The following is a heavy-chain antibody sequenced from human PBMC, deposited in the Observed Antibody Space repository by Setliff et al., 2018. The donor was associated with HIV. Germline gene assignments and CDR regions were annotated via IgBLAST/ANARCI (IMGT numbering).Heavy chain of an antibody. CDR2: IYPGDSDT. Sequence: GESLKISCKASEYNLASNWIGWVRQMPGKGLEWMGIIYPGDSDTRYSPSFQGQVTISADKSISTAYLQWSSLKASDTAMYYCATSPLGYCSGGSCSHYFDYWGPGTLVTVSS. D-gene: IGHD2-15*01. V-gene: IGHV5-51*01. J-gene: IGHJ4*02. CDR1: EYNLASNW. CDR3: ATSPLGYCSGGSCSHYFDY.